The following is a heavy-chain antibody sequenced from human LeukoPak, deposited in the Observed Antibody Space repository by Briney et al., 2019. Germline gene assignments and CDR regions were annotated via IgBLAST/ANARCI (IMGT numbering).Heavy chain of an antibody. J-gene: IGHJ4*02. Sequence: GGSLRLSCAASGFTFSSYSMNWVRQAPGKGLEWVSYISSSSSTIYYADSVKGRFTISRDNAKNSLYLQMNRLRAEDTAVYYCARGATSGATWGYINDYWGQGTLVTVSS. CDR1: GFTFSSYS. V-gene: IGHV3-48*04. CDR3: ARGATSGATWGYINDY. D-gene: IGHD5-24*01. CDR2: ISSSSSTI.